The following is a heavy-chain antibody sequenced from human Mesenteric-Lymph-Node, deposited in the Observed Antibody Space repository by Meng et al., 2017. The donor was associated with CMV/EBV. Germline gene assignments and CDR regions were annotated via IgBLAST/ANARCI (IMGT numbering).Heavy chain of an antibody. CDR2: IYYSGST. V-gene: IGHV4-61*05. CDR1: GGSISSSSYY. J-gene: IGHJ4*02. CDR3: ARDYDRYTGSFLDY. D-gene: IGHD1-26*01. Sequence: SETLSLTCTVSGGSISSSSYYWGWIRQPPGKGLEWIGYIYYSGSTNYNPSLKSRVTISVDTSNNQFSLKLRSLTAADTAVYYCARDYDRYTGSFLDYWGQGALVTVSS.